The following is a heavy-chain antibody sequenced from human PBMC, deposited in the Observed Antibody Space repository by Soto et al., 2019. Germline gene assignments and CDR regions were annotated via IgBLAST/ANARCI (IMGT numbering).Heavy chain of an antibody. Sequence: GGPLRLSCAASGFPFRNSWMSWIRQAPGKGLEWVANIKEDGSERNYVDSVKGRFTISRDNAENSLYLQMNSLRAEDTAVYYCASARHIGPWGQGTLVTVSS. J-gene: IGHJ5*02. CDR1: GFPFRNSW. V-gene: IGHV3-7*01. CDR3: ASARHIGP. CDR2: IKEDGSER. D-gene: IGHD2-21*01.